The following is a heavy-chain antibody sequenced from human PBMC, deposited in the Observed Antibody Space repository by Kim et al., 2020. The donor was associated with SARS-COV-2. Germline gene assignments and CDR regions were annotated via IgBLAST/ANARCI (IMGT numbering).Heavy chain of an antibody. CDR3: AISVVSY. V-gene: IGHV3-23*01. D-gene: IGHD2-21*01. Sequence: SGSSTCNAESVKGRFTISRENSKTTLYLQMSSLRAEDTAVYYCAISVVSYWGQGTLVTVSS. CDR2: SGSST. J-gene: IGHJ4*02.